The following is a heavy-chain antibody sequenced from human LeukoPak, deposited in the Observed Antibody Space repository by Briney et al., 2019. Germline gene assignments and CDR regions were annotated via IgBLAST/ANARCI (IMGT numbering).Heavy chain of an antibody. D-gene: IGHD3-3*01. CDR2: MNPSSGNT. V-gene: IGHV1-8*01. Sequence: ASVKVSCKASRYTFTSFDITWVRQAPGQGLEWMGWMNPSSGNTGYAQKFQGRVTMTRDTSIDTAYTELNSLRYEDTAVYYCARGVMNYNFLSAYYPNWLDPWGQGTLVTVSS. CDR1: RYTFTSFD. CDR3: ARGVMNYNFLSAYYPNWLDP. J-gene: IGHJ5*02.